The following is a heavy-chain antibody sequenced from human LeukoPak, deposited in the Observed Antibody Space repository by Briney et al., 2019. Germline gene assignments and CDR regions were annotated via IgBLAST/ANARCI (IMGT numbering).Heavy chain of an antibody. J-gene: IGHJ6*03. Sequence: PSGTLSLTCAVSGGSISSSNWWSWVRQPPGKGLEWIGEIYHSGSTNYNPSLKSRVTISVDKSKNQFSLKLSSVTAADTAVYYCARASTYYDFWSGYWRTEHYYYYYMDVWGKGTTVTVSS. CDR3: ARASTYYDFWSGYWRTEHYYYYYMDV. CDR1: GGSISSSNW. V-gene: IGHV4-4*02. CDR2: IYHSGST. D-gene: IGHD3-3*01.